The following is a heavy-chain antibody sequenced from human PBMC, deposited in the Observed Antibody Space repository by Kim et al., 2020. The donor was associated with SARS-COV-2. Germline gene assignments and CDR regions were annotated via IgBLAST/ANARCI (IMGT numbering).Heavy chain of an antibody. CDR3: AKDNDDDPGGHFDV. J-gene: IGHJ2*01. D-gene: IGHD1-1*01. CDR2: IKGNSDTT. Sequence: GGSLRLSCAASGFTLDDYCMHWVRQAPGKGLEWVSGIKGNSDTTRYADSVKGRFTISRDNAKNSLYLQMNSLRAEDTALYLCAKDNDDDPGGHFDVWGRGPVVTLS. CDR1: GFTLDDYC. V-gene: IGHV3-9*01.